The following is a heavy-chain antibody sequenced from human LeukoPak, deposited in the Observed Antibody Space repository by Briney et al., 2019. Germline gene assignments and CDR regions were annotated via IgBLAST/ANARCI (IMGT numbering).Heavy chain of an antibody. CDR2: ITWNSGSI. Sequence: GGSLRLSRAASGFTFDDYAMHWVRQAPGKGLEWVSGITWNSGSIAYADSVKGRFTISRDNAKNSLFLQMNSLRAEDTAVYYCARVLRYCSGGNCYSGGLGYMDVWGKGATVTISS. CDR1: GFTFDDYA. V-gene: IGHV3-9*01. D-gene: IGHD2-15*01. J-gene: IGHJ6*03. CDR3: ARVLRYCSGGNCYSGGLGYMDV.